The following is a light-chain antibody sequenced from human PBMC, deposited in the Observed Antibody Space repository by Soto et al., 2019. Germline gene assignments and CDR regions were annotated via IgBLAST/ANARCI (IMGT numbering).Light chain of an antibody. CDR1: SSDIGSHDY. J-gene: IGLJ1*01. V-gene: IGLV2-14*01. CDR3: TSYTSNTALV. Sequence: SVLTQPASGSGSPGQSITISCTGTSSDIGSHDYVSWYQHHPGKAPKLIIYEVTNRPSGVSDRFSGSKSGSTASLTISGLQAEDEADYHCTSYTSNTALVFGTGTKVTVL. CDR2: EVT.